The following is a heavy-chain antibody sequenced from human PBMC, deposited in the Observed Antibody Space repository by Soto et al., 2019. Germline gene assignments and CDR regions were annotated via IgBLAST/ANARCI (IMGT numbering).Heavy chain of an antibody. CDR1: GGTFSSYA. Sequence: GASVKVSCKASGGTFSSYAISWVRQAPGQGLEWMGGIIPIFGTANYAQKFQGRVTITADKSTSTAYMELSSLRSEDTAVYYCARDHGPFGGPNYGMDVWGQGTTVTVSS. V-gene: IGHV1-69*06. D-gene: IGHD3-16*01. CDR2: IIPIFGTA. J-gene: IGHJ6*02. CDR3: ARDHGPFGGPNYGMDV.